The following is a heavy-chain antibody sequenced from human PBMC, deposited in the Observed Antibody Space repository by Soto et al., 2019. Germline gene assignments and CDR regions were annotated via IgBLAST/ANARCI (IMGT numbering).Heavy chain of an antibody. CDR3: ARDAVPLYSGYDYEGY. D-gene: IGHD5-12*01. V-gene: IGHV3-33*01. Sequence: QVQLVESGGGVVQPGRSLRLSCAASGFTFSSYGMHWVRQAPGKGLEWVAVIWYDGSNKYYADSVKGRFTISRDNSKNTLHLQTNSLSAEDTAVYYCARDAVPLYSGYDYEGYWGQGTLVTVSS. CDR2: IWYDGSNK. J-gene: IGHJ4*02. CDR1: GFTFSSYG.